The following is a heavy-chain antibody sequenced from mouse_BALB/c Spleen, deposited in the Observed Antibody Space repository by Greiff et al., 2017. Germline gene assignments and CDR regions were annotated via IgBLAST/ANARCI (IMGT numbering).Heavy chain of an antibody. D-gene: IGHD2-4*01. CDR3: ARGITTYAMDY. CDR1: GYAFSSYW. CDR2: IYPGDGDT. J-gene: IGHJ4*01. Sequence: VMLVESGAELVRPGSSVKISCKASGYAFSSYWMNWVKLRPGQGLEWIGQIYPGDGDTNYNGKFKGKATLTADKSSSTAYMQLSSLTSEDSAVYFCARGITTYAMDYWGQGTSVTVSS. V-gene: IGHV1-80*01.